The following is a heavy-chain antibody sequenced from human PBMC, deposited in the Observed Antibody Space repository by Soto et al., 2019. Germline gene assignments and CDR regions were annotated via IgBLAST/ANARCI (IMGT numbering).Heavy chain of an antibody. Sequence: SETLSLTCAVYGGSFSGYYWRWIRQPPGKGLEWIGEINHSGSTNYNPSLKSRVTISVDTSKNQFSLKLSSVTAADTAVYYCAREPLGCSGCGFEYWGQGTLVTVSS. CDR2: INHSGST. D-gene: IGHD6-19*01. CDR1: GGSFSGYY. CDR3: AREPLGCSGCGFEY. V-gene: IGHV4-34*01. J-gene: IGHJ4*02.